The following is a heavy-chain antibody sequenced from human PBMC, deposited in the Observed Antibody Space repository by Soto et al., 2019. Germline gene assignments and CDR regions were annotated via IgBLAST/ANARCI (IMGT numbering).Heavy chain of an antibody. V-gene: IGHV4-34*01. CDR2: INHSGTS. J-gene: IGHJ6*02. CDR1: CGSFSGFS. CDR3: ASVAETGTPLRGPYYYYGMDV. Sequence: SETLSLTCAVYCGSFSGFSWNWIRQPPGKGLEWIGEINHSGTSNYNPSLKSRVTILPDTSKNHFSLKLTSVTAADTAVYYCASVAETGTPLRGPYYYYGMDVWGQGTTVTVSS. D-gene: IGHD1-1*01.